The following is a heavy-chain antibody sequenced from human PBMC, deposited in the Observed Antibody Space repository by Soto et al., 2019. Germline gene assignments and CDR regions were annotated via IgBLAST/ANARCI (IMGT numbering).Heavy chain of an antibody. CDR3: ARDRDSSRDYYYGMDV. D-gene: IGHD6-13*01. CDR1: GGSVSSGSYY. Sequence: SETLSLTCTVSGGSVSSGSYYWSWIRQPPGKGLEWIGYIYYSGSTNYNPSLKSRVTISVDTSKNQFSLKLSSVTAADTAVYYCARDRDSSRDYYYGMDVWGQGTTVTVSS. V-gene: IGHV4-61*01. J-gene: IGHJ6*02. CDR2: IYYSGST.